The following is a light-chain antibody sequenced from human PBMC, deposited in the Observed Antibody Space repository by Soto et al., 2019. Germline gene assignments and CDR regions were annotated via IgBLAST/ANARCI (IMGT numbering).Light chain of an antibody. J-gene: IGKJ4*01. CDR1: QDISNY. CDR3: QQYDNRLT. V-gene: IGKV1-33*01. Sequence: DIQMTQSPSSLSASVGNRVTITCQASQDISNYLNWYQQKPGKAPKLLIYDASNLETGVPSRFSGSRAGTDFTFTISSLQPEDIATYYCQQYDNRLTFGGGTKVDIK. CDR2: DAS.